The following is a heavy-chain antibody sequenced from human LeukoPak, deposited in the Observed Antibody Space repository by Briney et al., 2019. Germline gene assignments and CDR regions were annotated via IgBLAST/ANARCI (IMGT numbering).Heavy chain of an antibody. CDR2: IKQDGSEK. Sequence: PGGSLRLSCAASGFTLSSYWMSWVRQAPGKGLEWVANIKQDGSEKYYVDSVKGRFTISRDNAKNSLYLQMNSLRAKDTAMYYCARSEWSAFHLWGQGTMVIVPS. J-gene: IGHJ3*01. D-gene: IGHD3-3*01. CDR3: ARSEWSAFHL. V-gene: IGHV3-7*01. CDR1: GFTLSSYW.